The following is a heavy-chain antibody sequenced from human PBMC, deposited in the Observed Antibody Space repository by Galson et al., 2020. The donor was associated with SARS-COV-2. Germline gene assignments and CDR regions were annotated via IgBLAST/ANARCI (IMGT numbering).Heavy chain of an antibody. Sequence: GESLKISCAASGFTFTNYAMNWVRQAPGKGLEWVSTISGSGGSTYYADSVRGRFTISRDNSKNTLFLQMNNVRAEDTAIYYCAKGLYYDSTGYSEYFQHWGQGTLITVSS. CDR1: GFTFTNYA. J-gene: IGHJ1*01. CDR3: AKGLYYDSTGYSEYFQH. D-gene: IGHD3-22*01. CDR2: ISGSGGST. V-gene: IGHV3-23*01.